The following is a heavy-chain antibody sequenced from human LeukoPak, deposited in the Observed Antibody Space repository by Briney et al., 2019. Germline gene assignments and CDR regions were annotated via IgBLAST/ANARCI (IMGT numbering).Heavy chain of an antibody. CDR1: GFTFSSYA. Sequence: SGGSLRLSCAASGFTFSSYAMSWVRQAPGKGLEWVSAISGSGGSTYYADSVKGRFTISRDNSKNTLYLQMNSLRAEDTAVYYCAKVSGGRRSSYFDYWGQGTLVTVSS. D-gene: IGHD4-17*01. V-gene: IGHV3-23*01. CDR2: ISGSGGST. J-gene: IGHJ4*02. CDR3: AKVSGGRRSSYFDY.